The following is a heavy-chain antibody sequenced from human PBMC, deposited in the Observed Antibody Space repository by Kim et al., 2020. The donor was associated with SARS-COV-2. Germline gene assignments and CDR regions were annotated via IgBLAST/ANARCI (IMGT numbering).Heavy chain of an antibody. CDR1: GGTFSSYA. J-gene: IGHJ3*02. CDR2: IIPIFGTA. V-gene: IGHV1-69*13. CDR3: ARGYYDARWAFDI. Sequence: SVKVSCKASGGTFSSYAISWVRQAPGQGLEWMGGIIPIFGTANYAQKFQGRVTITADESTSTAYMELSSLRSEDTAVYYCARGYYDARWAFDIWGQGTMVTVSS. D-gene: IGHD3-22*01.